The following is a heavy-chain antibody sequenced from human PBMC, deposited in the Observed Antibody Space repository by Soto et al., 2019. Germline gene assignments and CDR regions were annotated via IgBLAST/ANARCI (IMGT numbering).Heavy chain of an antibody. J-gene: IGHJ6*01. V-gene: IGHV3-33*01. D-gene: IGHD6-19*01. CDR2: IWSDGNKE. Sequence: QVQLVESGGGVVQPGRSLRLSCVGSGFPFWHYGMHWVRQAPGKGLEWVAVIWSDGNKESYADSVKGRFAISRDNSKDSLYLEMNSLIVVETAVYFCARDRNGGRLHMDVWGQGTTVSVSS. CDR3: ARDRNGGRLHMDV. CDR1: GFPFWHYG.